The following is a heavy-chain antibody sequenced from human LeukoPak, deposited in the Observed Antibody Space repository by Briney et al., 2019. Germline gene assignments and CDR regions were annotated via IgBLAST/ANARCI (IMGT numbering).Heavy chain of an antibody. V-gene: IGHV1-69*13. CDR3: ASVRDGYNYFDY. CDR1: GGTFSSYA. CDR2: IIPIFGTA. Sequence: SVKVSCKASGGTFSSYAISWVRQAPGQGLEWMGGIIPIFGTANYAQKFQGRVTITADESTSTAYMELSSLRSEDTAVYYCASVRDGYNYFDYWGQGTLVAVSS. D-gene: IGHD5-24*01. J-gene: IGHJ4*02.